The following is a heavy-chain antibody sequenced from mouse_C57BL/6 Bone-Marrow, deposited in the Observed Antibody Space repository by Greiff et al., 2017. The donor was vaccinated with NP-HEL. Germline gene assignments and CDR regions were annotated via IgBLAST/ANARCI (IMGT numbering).Heavy chain of an antibody. Sequence: EVQGVESGGGLVQPGASLRLSCAASGFTFTDYYMSWVRQPPGKALEWLALISNKANGYTSEYTVSVKVRFTISRDNSQNILYLQMNTLRAEDSATYYCVKAGWAYWGQGTLVTVSA. CDR2: ISNKANGYTS. D-gene: IGHD1-1*02. J-gene: IGHJ3*01. CDR3: VKAGWAY. V-gene: IGHV7-4*01. CDR1: GFTFTDYY.